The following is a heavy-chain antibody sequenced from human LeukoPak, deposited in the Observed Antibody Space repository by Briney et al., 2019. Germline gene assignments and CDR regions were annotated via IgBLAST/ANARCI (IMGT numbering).Heavy chain of an antibody. Sequence: ASVKVSCKASGYTFTSYGISWVRQAPGQGLEWMGWISAYNGNTNYAQKLQGRVTMTTDTSTSTAYMELSSLRSEDTAVYYCARMCGFLEYFDYWGQGTLVTVSS. CDR3: ARMCGFLEYFDY. CDR1: GYTFTSYG. CDR2: ISAYNGNT. J-gene: IGHJ4*02. D-gene: IGHD3-3*01. V-gene: IGHV1-18*01.